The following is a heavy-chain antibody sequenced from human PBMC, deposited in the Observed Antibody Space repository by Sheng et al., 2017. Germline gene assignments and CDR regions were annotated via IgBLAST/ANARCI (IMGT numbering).Heavy chain of an antibody. CDR2: VNHSGST. D-gene: IGHD6-13*01. CDR3: ARGVGRAAAGIDY. Sequence: QVQLQQWGAGLLKPSETLSLTCAVYGGSFSGYYWSWIRQPPREGAWSGLGKVNHSGSTNYNPSLKSRVTISVDTSKNQFSLKLSSVTAADTAVYYCARGVGRAAAGIDYWGQGTLVTVSS. V-gene: IGHV4-34*01. J-gene: IGHJ4*02. CDR1: GGSFSGYY.